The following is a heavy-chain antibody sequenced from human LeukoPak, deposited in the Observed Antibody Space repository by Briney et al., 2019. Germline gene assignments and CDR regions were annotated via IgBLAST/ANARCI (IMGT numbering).Heavy chain of an antibody. V-gene: IGHV3-30-3*01. J-gene: IGHJ4*02. CDR2: ISYDGSNK. D-gene: IGHD6-13*01. CDR3: ARDSYSSSWYSFDY. CDR1: GFTFSDYW. Sequence: GGSLRLSCAASGFTFSDYWMSWVRQAPGKGLEWVAVISYDGSNKYYADSVKGRFTISRDNSKNTLYLQMNSLRAEDTAVYYCARDSYSSSWYSFDYWGQGTLVTVSS.